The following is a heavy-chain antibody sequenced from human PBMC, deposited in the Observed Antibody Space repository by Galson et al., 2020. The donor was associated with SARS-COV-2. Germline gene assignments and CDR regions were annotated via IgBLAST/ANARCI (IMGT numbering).Heavy chain of an antibody. Sequence: GGSLRLSCAASGFTFSSYSMNWVRQAPGKGLEWVSSISSSSYIYYADSVKGRFTISRDNAKNSLYLQMNSLRAEDTAVYYCARATDLAAVIDYWGQGTLVTVSS. J-gene: IGHJ4*02. D-gene: IGHD6-13*01. CDR2: ISSSSYI. CDR1: GFTFSSYS. CDR3: ARATDLAAVIDY. V-gene: IGHV3-21*01.